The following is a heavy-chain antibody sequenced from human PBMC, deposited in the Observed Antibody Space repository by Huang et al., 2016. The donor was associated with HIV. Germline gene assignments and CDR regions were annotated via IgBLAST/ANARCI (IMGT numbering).Heavy chain of an antibody. CDR1: GFIFNEFA. Sequence: QLVESGGDSVQSGRSLRLSCRGSGFIFNEFAINWFRQSPGRGLEWIGVVRSKGFGGASESAPSVKDRLTVSRDEAKNVAFLQMDNLQVDDTAIYYCSPSGDDYFYFYMDVWGNGTTVIVS. V-gene: IGHV3-49*03. D-gene: IGHD4-17*01. CDR3: SPSGDDYFYFYMDV. CDR2: VRSKGFGGAS. J-gene: IGHJ6*03.